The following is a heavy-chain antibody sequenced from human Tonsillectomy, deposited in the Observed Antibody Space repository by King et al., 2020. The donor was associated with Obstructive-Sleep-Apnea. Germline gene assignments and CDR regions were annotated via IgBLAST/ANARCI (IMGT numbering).Heavy chain of an antibody. D-gene: IGHD1-1*01. CDR2: INPSGDST. CDR1: GYTFTSYY. J-gene: IGHJ4*02. CDR3: ARRASTYYYFDY. V-gene: IGHV1-46*03. Sequence: LVQSGAEVRHPGASVKVSCKASGYTFTSYYMHWVRQAPGHGLEWMGTINPSGDSTGDAQKFQGRDTVTRDTSTTTVYMELSSLGSEDTAVYYCARRASTYYYFDYWGQGTLVTVSS.